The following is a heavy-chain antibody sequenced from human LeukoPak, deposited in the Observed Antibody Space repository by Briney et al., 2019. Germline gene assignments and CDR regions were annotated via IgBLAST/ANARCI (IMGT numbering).Heavy chain of an antibody. CDR1: GFTFSDHY. J-gene: IGHJ4*02. CDR2: SWDKANSYTT. V-gene: IGHV3-72*01. Sequence: PGGSLRLSCAASGFTFSDHYMDWVRQAPGKGLEWVARSWDKANSYTTEYAASVKGRFTISRDDSKNSLYLEMNNLETEDTAVYYCARRGTGHYYPFDYWGQGTLVTVSS. CDR3: ARRGTGHYYPFDY. D-gene: IGHD3-10*01.